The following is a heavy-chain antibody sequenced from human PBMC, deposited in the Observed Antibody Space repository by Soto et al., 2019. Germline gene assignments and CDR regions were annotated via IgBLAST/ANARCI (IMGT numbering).Heavy chain of an antibody. J-gene: IGHJ5*02. CDR3: ARVIAAAGTNWFDP. Sequence: SSETLSLTCTVSGGSISSSIYYWGWIRQPPGKGLEWIGSIYYSGSTYYNPSLKSRVTISVDTSKNQLSLKLSSVTAADTAVYYCARVIAAAGTNWFDPWGQGTLVTVSS. V-gene: IGHV4-39*01. D-gene: IGHD6-13*01. CDR1: GGSISSSIYY. CDR2: IYYSGST.